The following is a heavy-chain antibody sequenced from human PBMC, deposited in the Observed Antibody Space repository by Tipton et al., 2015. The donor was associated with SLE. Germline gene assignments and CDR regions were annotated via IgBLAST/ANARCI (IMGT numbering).Heavy chain of an antibody. D-gene: IGHD5/OR15-5a*01. J-gene: IGHJ4*02. CDR2: VTGSGGGK. Sequence: SLRLSCAASGFTFSNYAMNWVRQAPGKGLEWVSLVTGSGGGKYYSNSVKGRFTISRDNSKNTLYLQMNSLRPQDTAVYYCAKASGGVYGTEYFDYWGQGTLVTVSS. CDR3: AKASGGVYGTEYFDY. V-gene: IGHV3-23*01. CDR1: GFTFSNYA.